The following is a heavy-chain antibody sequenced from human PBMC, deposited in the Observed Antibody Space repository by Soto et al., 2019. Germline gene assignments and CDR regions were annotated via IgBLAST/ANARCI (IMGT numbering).Heavy chain of an antibody. CDR2: ISSSSSYI. CDR3: ARAPYYYDSSGYWAY. D-gene: IGHD3-22*01. V-gene: IGHV3-21*01. J-gene: IGHJ4*02. Sequence: GGSLILSCAASGFTFISYSMNWVRQAPGKGLEWVSSISSSSSYIYYADSVKGRFTISRDNAKNSLYLQMNSLRAEDTAVYYCARAPYYYDSSGYWAYWGQGTLVSVSS. CDR1: GFTFISYS.